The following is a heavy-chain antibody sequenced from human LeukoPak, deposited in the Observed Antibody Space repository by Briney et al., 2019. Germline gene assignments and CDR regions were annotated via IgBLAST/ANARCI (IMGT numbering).Heavy chain of an antibody. J-gene: IGHJ4*02. CDR1: GFPFSSYW. Sequence: PGGPLRPSCVASGFPFSSYWMTWVRQAPGKGLEWVANIKQDGSKKSYVDSVKGRFTISRDNAKNSLYLQMNSLRAEDTAVYYCARSLRYFDWLPHFDYWGQGTLVTVSS. D-gene: IGHD3-9*01. CDR2: IKQDGSKK. CDR3: ARSLRYFDWLPHFDY. V-gene: IGHV3-7*01.